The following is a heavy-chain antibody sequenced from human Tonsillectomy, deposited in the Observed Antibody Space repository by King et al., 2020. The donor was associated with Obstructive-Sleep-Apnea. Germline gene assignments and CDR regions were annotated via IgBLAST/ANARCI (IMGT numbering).Heavy chain of an antibody. Sequence: VQLVESGGGVVQPGRSLRLSCAASGFTFSSYDMHWVRQAPGKGLEWVAVISSDGSNKYYAGSVKGRFTISRDDSKNRRYVQMNSLRVEDTAVYYFAVPGYFYDSNAHKWGYHGMDVWGQGTTVTVSS. CDR1: GFTFSSYD. V-gene: IGHV3-30*03. CDR2: ISSDGSNK. D-gene: IGHD3-22*01. CDR3: AVPGYFYDSNAHKWGYHGMDV. J-gene: IGHJ6*02.